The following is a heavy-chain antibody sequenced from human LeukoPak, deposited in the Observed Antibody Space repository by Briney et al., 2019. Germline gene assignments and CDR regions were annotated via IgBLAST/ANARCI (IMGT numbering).Heavy chain of an antibody. Sequence: GGSLRLSCASSGFTLMRYDLSWVRQAPGKGLECVAATSGSGANTYYADSVKGGFTISRDNSQNTLYLQMDSLRAEDTAVYYCAKEYSRYDFDYWGQGTLVTVSS. V-gene: IGHV3-23*01. CDR3: AKEYSRYDFDY. CDR2: TSGSGANT. CDR1: GFTLMRYD. D-gene: IGHD5-12*01. J-gene: IGHJ4*02.